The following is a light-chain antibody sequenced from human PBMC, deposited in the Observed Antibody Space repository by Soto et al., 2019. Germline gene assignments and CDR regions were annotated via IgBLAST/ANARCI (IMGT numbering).Light chain of an antibody. CDR2: DAS. Sequence: DIQMTQSPSTLSASVGDRVTITCRASQSISSWFAWYQQKPGNAPKLLIYDASTLQSGVPSRYSGSRSGTEFTLIISNLQPDEFATYYCQQYESYSPWTFGQGTKVDIK. V-gene: IGKV1-5*01. CDR1: QSISSW. J-gene: IGKJ1*01. CDR3: QQYESYSPWT.